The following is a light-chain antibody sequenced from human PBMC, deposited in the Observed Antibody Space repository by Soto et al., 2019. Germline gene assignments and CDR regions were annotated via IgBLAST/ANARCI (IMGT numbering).Light chain of an antibody. CDR1: SGHSGYI. V-gene: IGLV4-60*02. CDR3: ETWDDNAGV. Sequence: QPVLTQSSSASASLGSSVKLTCTLSSGHSGYIIAWHQQQPGKAPRYLMKLEGSGSYNKGSGVPDRFSGSSSGADRYLTISNLQFEDEADYYCETWDDNAGVFGGGTKLTVL. J-gene: IGLJ3*02. CDR2: LEGSGSY.